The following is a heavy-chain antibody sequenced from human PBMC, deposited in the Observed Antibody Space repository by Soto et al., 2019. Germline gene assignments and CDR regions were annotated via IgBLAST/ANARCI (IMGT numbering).Heavy chain of an antibody. J-gene: IGHJ4*02. CDR3: TRAVAGTFSPYYFDC. Sequence: GSLRLSCTTSEFTFGDYTMSWFRQAPGKGLEWVGFIRNKTYGGTTEYAASVKGRFTISRDDSKNIAYLQLNSLKTEDTAVYYCTRAVAGTFSPYYFDCWGQGA. D-gene: IGHD6-19*01. CDR2: IRNKTYGGTT. CDR1: EFTFGDYT. V-gene: IGHV3-49*03.